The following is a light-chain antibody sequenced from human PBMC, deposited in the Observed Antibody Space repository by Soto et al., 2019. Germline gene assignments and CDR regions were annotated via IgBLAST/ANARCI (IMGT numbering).Light chain of an antibody. Sequence: QSALTQPASVSGSPGQSITVSCTGTSSDVGRYNLVSWYQQHPDKAPQLIIYEGTKRPSGVSNRFSGSKSGDTASLTISGLQTEDEADYYCCSYSSSNTLLFGGGTKLTVL. CDR1: SSDVGRYNL. V-gene: IGLV2-23*01. J-gene: IGLJ2*01. CDR3: CSYSSSNTLL. CDR2: EGT.